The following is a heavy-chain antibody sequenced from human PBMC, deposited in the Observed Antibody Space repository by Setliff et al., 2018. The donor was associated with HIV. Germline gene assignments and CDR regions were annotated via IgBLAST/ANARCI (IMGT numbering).Heavy chain of an antibody. CDR2: VYYTGST. Sequence: SETLSLTCTVSGGSISSYYWTWIRQPPGKGLEWMGYVYYTGSTTYNHTRKSRLTISVDTSNYQFSLKLSSFTAADTAVYYCAREMQIGRYYFDSWGQGTLVTVSS. J-gene: IGHJ4*02. CDR3: AREMQIGRYYFDS. CDR1: GGSISSYY. D-gene: IGHD1-26*01. V-gene: IGHV4-59*01.